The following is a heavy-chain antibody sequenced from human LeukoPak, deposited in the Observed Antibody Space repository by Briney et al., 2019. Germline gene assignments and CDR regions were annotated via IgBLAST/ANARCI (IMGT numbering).Heavy chain of an antibody. V-gene: IGHV4-39*07. Sequence: SETLSLTCTVSGGSISSSSYYWGWIRQPPGKGLEWIGSIYYSGSTYYNPSLKSRVTISVDTSKNQFSLKLSSVTAADTAVYYCARDMSGVVPAAYDYYYYMDVWGKGTTVTVSS. CDR3: ARDMSGVVPAAYDYYYYMDV. CDR2: IYYSGST. CDR1: GGSISSSSYY. D-gene: IGHD2-2*01. J-gene: IGHJ6*03.